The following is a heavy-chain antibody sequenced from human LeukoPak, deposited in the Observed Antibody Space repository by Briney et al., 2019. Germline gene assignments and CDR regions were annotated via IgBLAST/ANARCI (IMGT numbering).Heavy chain of an antibody. CDR1: GGPFSGYY. CDR2: INHSGST. J-gene: IGHJ4*02. CDR3: ARAPPVDY. Sequence: PSETLSLTCAVYGGPFSGYYWSWIRQPPGKGLEWIGEINHSGSTNYNPSLKSRVTISVDTSKNQFSLKLSSVTAADTAVYYCARAPPVDYWGQGTLVTVSS. V-gene: IGHV4-34*01.